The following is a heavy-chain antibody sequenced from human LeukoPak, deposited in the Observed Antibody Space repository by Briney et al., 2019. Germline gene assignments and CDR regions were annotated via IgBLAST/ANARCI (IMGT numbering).Heavy chain of an antibody. CDR2: IIPIFGTA. V-gene: IGHV1-69*05. CDR1: GGTFSSYA. D-gene: IGHD3-10*01. CDR3: ARDGYYGSGSYYNVADY. Sequence: GASVKVSCKASGGTFSSYAISWVRQPPGQGLEWMGGIIPIFGTANYAQKFQGRVKITTDESTSTAYMELTSLIREDTGVYYCARDGYYGSGSYYNVADYWGQGTMVTVSS. J-gene: IGHJ4*02.